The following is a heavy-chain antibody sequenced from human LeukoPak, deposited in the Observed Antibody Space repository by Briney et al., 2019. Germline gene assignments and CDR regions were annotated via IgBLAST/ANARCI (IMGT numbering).Heavy chain of an antibody. CDR2: IYYSGST. J-gene: IGHJ4*02. Sequence: PSETLSLTCTVSGGSISSSSYYWGWIRQPPGKGLEWIGSIYYSGSTYYNPSLKSRVTISVDTSKNQFSRKLSSVTAADTAVYYCARYLEYCSSTSCYTFDYWGQGTLVTVSS. CDR3: ARYLEYCSSTSCYTFDY. V-gene: IGHV4-39*07. D-gene: IGHD2-2*02. CDR1: GGSISSSSYY.